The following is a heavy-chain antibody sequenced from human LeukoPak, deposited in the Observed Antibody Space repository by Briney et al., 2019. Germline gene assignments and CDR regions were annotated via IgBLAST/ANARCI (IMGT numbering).Heavy chain of an antibody. J-gene: IGHJ3*02. CDR3: ARDLYSDLAREDAFHI. CDR1: GFTFSSYE. CDR2: ISSSGSTI. V-gene: IGHV3-48*03. D-gene: IGHD2-21*01. Sequence: PGGSLRLSCAASGFTFSSYEMNWVRQAPGKGLEWVSYISSSGSTIYYADSVKGRFTISSDNAKNSPYLQMNSLRAEDTAVYYCARDLYSDLAREDAFHIWGQATILTVSS.